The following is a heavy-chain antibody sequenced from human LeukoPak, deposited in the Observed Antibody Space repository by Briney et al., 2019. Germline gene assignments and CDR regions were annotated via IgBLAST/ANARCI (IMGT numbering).Heavy chain of an antibody. CDR2: ISSSGSTI. CDR1: GFTFSSYE. D-gene: IGHD5-18*01. CDR3: ARDWMEGYSYALDAFDI. V-gene: IGHV3-48*03. Sequence: GGSLRLSCAASGFTFSSYEMNWVRQAPGKGLEWVSYISSSGSTIYYADSVKGRFTISRDNAKNSLYLQMTSLRAEDTALYHCARDWMEGYSYALDAFDIWGQGTMVTVSS. J-gene: IGHJ3*02.